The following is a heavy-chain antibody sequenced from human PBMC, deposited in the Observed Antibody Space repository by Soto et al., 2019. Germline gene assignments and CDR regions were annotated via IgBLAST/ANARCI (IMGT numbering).Heavy chain of an antibody. V-gene: IGHV3-9*01. D-gene: IGHD6-19*01. J-gene: IGHJ5*02. CDR3: AKDTSIAVAGRGWFDP. CDR2: ISWNSGSI. CDR1: GFTFDDYA. Sequence: EVQLVESGGGLVQPGRSLRLSCAASGFTFDDYAMHWVRQAPGKGLEWVSGISWNSGSIGYADSVKGRFTISRDNAKNSLYLQMNSLRAEDTALNYCAKDTSIAVAGRGWFDPWGQGTLVTVSS.